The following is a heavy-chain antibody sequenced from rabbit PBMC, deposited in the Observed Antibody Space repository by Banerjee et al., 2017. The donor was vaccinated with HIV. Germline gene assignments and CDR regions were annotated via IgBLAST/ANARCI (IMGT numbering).Heavy chain of an antibody. CDR2: IATGSGNT. CDR1: GFTLSGYW. CDR3: ARDLAGVIGWNFGL. J-gene: IGHJ3*01. Sequence: QEQLEESGGGLVQPEGSLTLTCTASGFTLSGYWMSWVRQAPGKGLEWIGCIATGSGNTYYASWAKGRFTISKTSSTTVTLQMTSLTAADTATYFCARDLAGVIGWNFGLWGQGTLVTVS. V-gene: IGHV1S45*01. D-gene: IGHD4-1*01.